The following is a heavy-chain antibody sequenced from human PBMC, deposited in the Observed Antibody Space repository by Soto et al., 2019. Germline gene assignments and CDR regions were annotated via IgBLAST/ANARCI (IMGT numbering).Heavy chain of an antibody. Sequence: TSETLSLTCAVYGGSFSGYYWSWIRQPPGKGLEWIGEINHSGSTNYNPSLKSRVTISVDTSKNQCSLKLSSVTAADTAVYYFVRLRESGDRKHLDFWSQGTLVTVSS. J-gene: IGHJ4*02. D-gene: IGHD6-25*01. CDR3: VRLRESGDRKHLDF. CDR1: GGSFSGYY. CDR2: INHSGST. V-gene: IGHV4-34*01.